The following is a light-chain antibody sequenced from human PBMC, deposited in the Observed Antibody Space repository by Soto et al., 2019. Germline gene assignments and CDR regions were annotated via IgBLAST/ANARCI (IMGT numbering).Light chain of an antibody. CDR2: AAS. J-gene: IGKJ3*01. CDR3: QQSNNFPRT. CDR1: HDISNF. Sequence: DIQMTQSPSSVSASVGDRVTITCRASHDISNFLAWYQQKPGRVPKLLIYAASSLESGVPSRFSGRGSGTDFTLTISSLQPEDFATYYCQQSNNFPRTFGPGTRVDLK. V-gene: IGKV1-12*01.